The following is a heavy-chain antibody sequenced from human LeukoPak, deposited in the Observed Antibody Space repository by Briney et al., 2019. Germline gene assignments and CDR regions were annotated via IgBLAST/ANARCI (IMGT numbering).Heavy chain of an antibody. CDR2: ISGSGGST. CDR3: AKDSGSGSYYPRNLDY. Sequence: GGSLRLSCAASGFTFSRYAMSWVRQAPGKGLEWVSAISGSGGSTYYADSVKGRFTISRDNSKNTLYLQMNSPRAEDTAVYYCAKDSGSGSYYPRNLDYWGQGTLVTVSS. V-gene: IGHV3-23*01. CDR1: GFTFSRYA. J-gene: IGHJ4*02. D-gene: IGHD3-10*01.